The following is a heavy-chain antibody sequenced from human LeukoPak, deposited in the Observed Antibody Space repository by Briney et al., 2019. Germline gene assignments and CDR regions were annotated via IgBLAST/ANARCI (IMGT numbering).Heavy chain of an antibody. J-gene: IGHJ4*02. CDR3: AREVGVVVPAATSDY. V-gene: IGHV4-30-2*01. D-gene: IGHD2-2*01. Sequence: SETLSLTCTVSGGSISSGGYYWSWIRQPPGKGLEWIGCIYHSGSTYYNPSLKSRVTISVDRSKNQFSLKLSSVTAADTAVYYCAREVGVVVPAATSDYWGQGTLVTVSS. CDR2: IYHSGST. CDR1: GGSISSGGYY.